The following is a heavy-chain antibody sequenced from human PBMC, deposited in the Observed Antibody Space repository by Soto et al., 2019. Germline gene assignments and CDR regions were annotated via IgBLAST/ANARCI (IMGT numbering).Heavy chain of an antibody. J-gene: IGHJ6*02. Sequence: QVQLVQSGAEVKKPGASVKVSCKASGYTFTSYYMHWVRQAAGQGLEWMGIINRSSGSTSHAQKFQGRVTMTRDTTTSTVYMELSSLRSEDTAVYYCARGLRYCSGGSCYSYYYGMDVWGQGTTVTVSS. D-gene: IGHD2-15*01. CDR3: ARGLRYCSGGSCYSYYYGMDV. V-gene: IGHV1-46*03. CDR2: INRSSGST. CDR1: GYTFTSYY.